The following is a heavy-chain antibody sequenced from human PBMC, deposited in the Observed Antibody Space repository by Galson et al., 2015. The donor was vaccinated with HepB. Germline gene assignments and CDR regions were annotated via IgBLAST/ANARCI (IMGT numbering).Heavy chain of an antibody. CDR3: ARWVGHFDF. CDR1: GGSISPYH. CDR2: IYYSGST. Sequence: ETLSLTCTVSGGSISPYHWSWIRQPPGKGLEWIGHIYYSGSTDYNPSLKSRVTISVDTSKNQFSLKVMSSVTAADTAVYYCARWVGHFDFWGQGILVTVSS. V-gene: IGHV4-59*08. J-gene: IGHJ4*02. D-gene: IGHD1-26*01.